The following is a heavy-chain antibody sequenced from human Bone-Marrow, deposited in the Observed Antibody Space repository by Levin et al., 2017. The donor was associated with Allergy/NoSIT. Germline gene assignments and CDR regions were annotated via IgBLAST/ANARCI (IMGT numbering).Heavy chain of an antibody. CDR2: ISSSSDYT. CDR3: ARRLGSGNPLYGMDV. J-gene: IGHJ6*02. Sequence: TPGGSLRLSCAASGFSFSDYYMTWIRQAPGKGLEWISYISSSSDYTNYADSVKGRFTISRDNAKNSLYLQMNSLRVEDTAVYYCARRLGSGNPLYGMDVWGQGTTVTVSS. V-gene: IGHV3-11*03. D-gene: IGHD3-10*01. CDR1: GFSFSDYY.